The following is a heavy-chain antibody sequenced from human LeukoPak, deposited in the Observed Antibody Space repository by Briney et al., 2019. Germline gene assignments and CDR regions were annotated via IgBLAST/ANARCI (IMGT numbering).Heavy chain of an antibody. CDR2: INPNSGGT. CDR3: ARDDVTTGGAIDY. V-gene: IGHV1-2*02. Sequence: ASVKVSCKSSGYTFTGYYMHWVRQAPGQGLEWMGWINPNSGGTNYAQKFQGRVTMTRDTSISTAYMELSRLRSDDTAVYYCARDDVTTGGAIDYWGQGTLVTVSS. D-gene: IGHD4-17*01. CDR1: GYTFTGYY. J-gene: IGHJ4*02.